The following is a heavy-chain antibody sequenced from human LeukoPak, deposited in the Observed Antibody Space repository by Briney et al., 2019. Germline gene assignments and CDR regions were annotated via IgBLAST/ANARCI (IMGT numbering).Heavy chain of an antibody. CDR2: IYYSGST. D-gene: IGHD3-10*01. J-gene: IGHJ5*02. CDR1: GGSISSYY. V-gene: IGHV4-59*01. CDR3: ARELAYYGSRRWFDP. Sequence: PSETLSLTCTVPGGSISSYYWSWIRQPPGKGLEWIGYIYYSGSTNYNPSLKSRVTISVDTSKNQFSLKLSSVTAADTAVYYCARELAYYGSRRWFDPWGQGTLVTVSS.